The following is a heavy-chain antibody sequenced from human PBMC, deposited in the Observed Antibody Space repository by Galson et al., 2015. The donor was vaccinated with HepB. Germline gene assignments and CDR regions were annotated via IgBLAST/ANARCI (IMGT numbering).Heavy chain of an antibody. J-gene: IGHJ4*02. D-gene: IGHD5-18*01. CDR3: EGDTAMAKRAYYFDY. CDR1: GFTFSSYA. CDR2: ISGSGGST. Sequence: SLRLSCAASGFTFSSYAMSWVRQAPGKGLEWVSAISGSGGSTYYADSVKGRFTISRDNSKNTLYLQMNSLRAEDTAVYMFEGDTAMAKRAYYFDYWGQGTLVTVSS. V-gene: IGHV3-23*01.